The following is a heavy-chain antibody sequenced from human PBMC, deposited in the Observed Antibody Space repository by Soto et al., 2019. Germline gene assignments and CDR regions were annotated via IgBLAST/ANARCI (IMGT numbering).Heavy chain of an antibody. J-gene: IGHJ6*02. V-gene: IGHV3-33*08. CDR2: IWHDGNNK. D-gene: IGHD3-16*01. CDR1: GFTFSNYG. Sequence: AGGSLRLSCAASGFTFSNYGMHWVRQAPGKGLEWVAIIWHDGNNKYYADSVRGRFTISRDNSNNRLYLQMNSLRAEDTAVYYCASDLVDASDCYCLDVWGPGTPVTVSS. CDR3: ASDLVDASDCYCLDV.